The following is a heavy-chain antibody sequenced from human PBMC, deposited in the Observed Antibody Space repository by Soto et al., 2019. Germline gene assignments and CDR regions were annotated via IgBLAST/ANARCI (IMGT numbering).Heavy chain of an antibody. J-gene: IGHJ4*01. CDR3: ARDAWPSTGVVSQADH. Sequence: EGQLVESGGGLVQPGGSLRLSCVASGFTFSSFDMNWVRQAPGKGLEWVSFISSSGGTKYYADSVKGRFTVSRDNAKNTLYLQMSSLRVEDTAFYYCARDAWPSTGVVSQADHWGQGTLVTVSS. D-gene: IGHD2-8*02. CDR1: GFTFSSFD. V-gene: IGHV3-48*03. CDR2: ISSSGGTK.